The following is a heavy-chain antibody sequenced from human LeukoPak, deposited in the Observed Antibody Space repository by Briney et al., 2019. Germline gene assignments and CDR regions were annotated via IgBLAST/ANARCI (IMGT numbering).Heavy chain of an antibody. Sequence: SETLSLICTVSGDSISSNYWSWIRQPPGKGLEWIGYFYYSGSTNYNPSLKSRVTVSVDTSKNQFSLKLSSVTAADTAFYYCARGRMPDYWGQGTLVTVSS. D-gene: IGHD2-2*01. J-gene: IGHJ4*02. CDR1: GDSISSNY. V-gene: IGHV4-59*01. CDR3: ARGRMPDY. CDR2: FYYSGST.